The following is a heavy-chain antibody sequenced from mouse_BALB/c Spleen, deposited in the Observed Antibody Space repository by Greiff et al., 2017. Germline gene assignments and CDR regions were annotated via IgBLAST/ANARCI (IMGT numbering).Heavy chain of an antibody. D-gene: IGHD1-1*01. CDR2: IWAGGST. CDR3: ARAVYYYGSRDAMDY. J-gene: IGHJ4*01. V-gene: IGHV2-9*02. CDR1: GFSLTSYG. Sequence: VMLVESGPGLVAPSQSLSITCTVSGFSLTSYGVHWVRQPPGKGLEWLGVIWAGGSTNYNSALMSRLSISKDNSKSQVFLKMNSLQTDDTAMYYCARAVYYYGSRDAMDYWGQGTSVTVSS.